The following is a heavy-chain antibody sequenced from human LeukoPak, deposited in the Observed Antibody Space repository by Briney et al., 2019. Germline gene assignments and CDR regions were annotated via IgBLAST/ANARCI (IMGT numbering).Heavy chain of an antibody. V-gene: IGHV4-30-4*01. CDR1: GGSISSGDYY. CDR3: ARDARRPWGDSQYYYYGMDV. Sequence: PSQTLSLTCTVSGGSISSGDYYWSWIRQPPGKGLEWIGYIYYSGSTYYNPSLKSRVIISVDTSKNQFSLKLSSVTAADTAVYYCARDARRPWGDSQYYYYGMDVWGQGTTVTVSS. CDR2: IYYSGST. J-gene: IGHJ6*02. D-gene: IGHD2-21*02.